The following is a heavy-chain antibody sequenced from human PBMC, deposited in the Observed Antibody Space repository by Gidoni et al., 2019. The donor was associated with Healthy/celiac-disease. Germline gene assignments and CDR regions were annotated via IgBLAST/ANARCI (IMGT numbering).Heavy chain of an antibody. V-gene: IGHV1-2*02. Sequence: QVQLVQSGAEVKKPGASVKVSCTASGSTFTGYYMHWVRQAPGQGLGWMGWINPNSGGTNYAQKCQGRVTMTRDTSISTAYMELSRLRSDDTAVYYCARDLGGSYYGDDYWGQGTLVTVSS. J-gene: IGHJ4*02. CDR3: ARDLGGSYYGDDY. CDR1: GSTFTGYY. D-gene: IGHD1-26*01. CDR2: INPNSGGT.